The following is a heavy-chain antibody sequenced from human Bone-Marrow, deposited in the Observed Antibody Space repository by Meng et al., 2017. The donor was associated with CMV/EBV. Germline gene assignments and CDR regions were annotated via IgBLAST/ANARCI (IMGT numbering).Heavy chain of an antibody. CDR2: ISGSGGST. J-gene: IGHJ4*02. V-gene: IGHV3-23*01. CDR3: AKEPTVVITTSYY. Sequence: GGSLRHTWAASGFTCSSYAMSWVRQAPGKGLEWVSAISGSGGSTYYADSVKGRFTISRDNSKNTLYLQMNSLRAENTAVYYGAKEPTVVITTSYYWGQGTLVPVSS. CDR1: GFTCSSYA. D-gene: IGHD3-22*01.